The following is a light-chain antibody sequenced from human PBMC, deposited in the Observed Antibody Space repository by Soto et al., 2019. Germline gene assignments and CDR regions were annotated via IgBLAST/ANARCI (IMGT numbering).Light chain of an antibody. CDR1: SSDVGGYNY. CDR2: EVS. CDR3: SSYAGSNNFDVV. Sequence: QSALTQPPSASGSPGQSVTISCTGTSSDVGGYNYVSWYQQHPRKAPKLMIYEVSKRPSGVPDRFSGSKSGNTASLTVSGLQAEDEADYYCSSYAGSNNFDVVFGGGTKLTVL. J-gene: IGLJ2*01. V-gene: IGLV2-8*01.